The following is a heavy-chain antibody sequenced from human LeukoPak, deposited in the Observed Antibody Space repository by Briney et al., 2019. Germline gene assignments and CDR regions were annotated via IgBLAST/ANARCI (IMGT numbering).Heavy chain of an antibody. J-gene: IGHJ4*02. CDR3: ARAESYYDSSGYFDY. CDR1: GFTFSDYY. CDR2: ISSSDSTI. Sequence: GGSLRLSCAASGFTFSDYYMSWIRQAPGKGLEWVSYISSSDSTIYYADSVKGRFTISRDNAKNSLYLQMNSLRAEDTAVYYCARAESYYDSSGYFDYWGQGTLVTVSS. V-gene: IGHV3-11*01. D-gene: IGHD3-22*01.